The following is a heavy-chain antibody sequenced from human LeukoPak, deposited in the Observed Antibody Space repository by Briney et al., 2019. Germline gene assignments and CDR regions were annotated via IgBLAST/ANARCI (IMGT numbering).Heavy chain of an antibody. J-gene: IGHJ6*02. CDR2: ISGSGGTT. Sequence: PGGSLRLSCAASGFTFNNYAMNWVRQAPGKGLEWVSVISGSGGTTYYADSVKGRFTISRDSSKNTLYLQMNSLRAEDTAVYYCANFGALVTIFGVVGDVWGQGTTVTVSS. D-gene: IGHD3-3*01. CDR3: ANFGALVTIFGVVGDV. V-gene: IGHV3-23*01. CDR1: GFTFNNYA.